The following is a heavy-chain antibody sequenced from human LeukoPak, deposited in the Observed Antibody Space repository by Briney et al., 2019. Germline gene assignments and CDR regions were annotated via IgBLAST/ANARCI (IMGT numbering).Heavy chain of an antibody. J-gene: IGHJ4*02. Sequence: SETLSLTCTVSGGSISSYYWSWIRQPPGKGLEWIGYIYYSGSTNYNPSLKSRVTISVDTSKNQFSLKLSSVTAADTAVYYCPRTSRYSYGPFDYWGQGTLVTVSS. CDR1: GGSISSYY. CDR2: IYYSGST. CDR3: PRTSRYSYGPFDY. V-gene: IGHV4-59*08. D-gene: IGHD5-18*01.